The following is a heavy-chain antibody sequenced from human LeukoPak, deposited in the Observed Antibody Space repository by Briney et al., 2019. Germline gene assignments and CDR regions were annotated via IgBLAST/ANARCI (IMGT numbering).Heavy chain of an antibody. Sequence: GGSLRLSCAASGFTFSSYSMNWVRQAPGKGLEWVSSVSSSSYIYYADSVKGRFTISRDNAKNSLYLQMNSLRAEDTAVYYCARSESLLWFGELLPNNWFDPWGQGTLVTVSS. D-gene: IGHD3-10*01. CDR1: GFTFSSYS. V-gene: IGHV3-21*01. CDR3: ARSESLLWFGELLPNNWFDP. J-gene: IGHJ5*02. CDR2: VSSSSYI.